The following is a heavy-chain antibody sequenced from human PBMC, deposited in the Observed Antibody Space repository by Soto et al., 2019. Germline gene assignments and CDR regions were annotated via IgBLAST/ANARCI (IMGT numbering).Heavy chain of an antibody. CDR1: GYTFTGYY. V-gene: IGHV1-2*04. CDR3: ARDSQLLWFGESSSTFDY. D-gene: IGHD3-10*01. Sequence: ASVKVSCKASGYTFTGYYMHWVRQAPGQGLEWMGWINPNSGGTNYAQKFQGWVTMTRDTSISTAYMELSRLRSDDTAVYYCARDSQLLWFGESSSTFDYWGQGTLVTVSS. J-gene: IGHJ4*02. CDR2: INPNSGGT.